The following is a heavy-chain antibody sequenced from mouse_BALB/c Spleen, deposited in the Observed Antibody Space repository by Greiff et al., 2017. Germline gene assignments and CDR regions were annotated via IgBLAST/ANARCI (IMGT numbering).Heavy chain of an antibody. V-gene: IGHV1-5*01. CDR2: IYPGNSDT. D-gene: IGHD2-4*01. Sequence: VQLKQSGTVLARPGASVKMSCKASGYTFTSYWMHWVKQRPGQGLEWIGAIYPGNSDTSYNQKFKGKAKLTAVTSTSTAYMELSSLTNEDSAVYYCTGDYDGGGFDVWGAGTTVTVSS. CDR3: TGDYDGGGFDV. J-gene: IGHJ1*01. CDR1: GYTFTSYW.